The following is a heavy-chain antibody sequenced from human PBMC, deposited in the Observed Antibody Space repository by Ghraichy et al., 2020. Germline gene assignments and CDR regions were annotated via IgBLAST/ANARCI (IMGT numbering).Heavy chain of an antibody. CDR1: GFTFSSYW. V-gene: IGHV3-74*01. D-gene: IGHD3-22*01. J-gene: IGHJ4*02. CDR2: INSEESST. CDR3: ARGSAPKSSSSYYHFDY. Sequence: GESLNISCAVSGFTFSSYWMHWVRQAPGKGLVWVSRINSEESSTSYADSVKGRFTISRDNAKNTLYLQMNSLRAEDTAVYYCARGSAPKSSSSYYHFDYWGQGTLVTVSS.